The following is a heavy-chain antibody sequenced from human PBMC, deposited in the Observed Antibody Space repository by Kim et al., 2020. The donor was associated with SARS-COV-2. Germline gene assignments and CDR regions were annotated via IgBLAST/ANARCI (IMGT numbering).Heavy chain of an antibody. J-gene: IGHJ3*02. D-gene: IGHD3-3*01. CDR1: GFTFSSYW. CDR3: ASSLIFGVVKGVGDAFDI. Sequence: GGSLRLSCAASGFTFSSYWMSWVRQAPGKGLEWVANIKQDGSEKYYVDSVKGRFTISRDNAKNSLYLQMNSLRAEDTAVYYCASSLIFGVVKGVGDAFDIWGQGTMVTVSS. CDR2: IKQDGSEK. V-gene: IGHV3-7*01.